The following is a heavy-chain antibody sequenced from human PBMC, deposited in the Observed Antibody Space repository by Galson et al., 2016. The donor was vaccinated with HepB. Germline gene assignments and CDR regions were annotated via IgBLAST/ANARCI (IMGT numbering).Heavy chain of an antibody. CDR1: GFTFDDYG. D-gene: IGHD1-26*01. Sequence: SLRLSCAASGFTFDDYGMSWVRQAPGKGLEWVSGINWNGGSTGYADSVKGRFTISRDNAKNSLYLQMNSLRAEDTALYHCARGLREVGVYYYYGMDVWGQGTTVTVSS. CDR2: INWNGGST. CDR3: ARGLREVGVYYYYGMDV. V-gene: IGHV3-20*01. J-gene: IGHJ6*02.